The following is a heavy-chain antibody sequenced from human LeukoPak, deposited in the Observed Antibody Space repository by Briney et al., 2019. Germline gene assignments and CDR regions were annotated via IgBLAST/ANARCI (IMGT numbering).Heavy chain of an antibody. J-gene: IGHJ5*02. CDR3: ARRVVVAGWFDP. CDR1: GYSSTSYW. D-gene: IGHD2-2*01. Sequence: GESLQISCKGSGYSSTSYWIGWVRQTPGKGLEWMGTIYPGDSDARYSPSFQGRATTPATKSISTAYLQWISLKPSDTAMYYCARRVVVAGWFDPWGQGTLVTVSS. CDR2: IYPGDSDA. V-gene: IGHV5-51*01.